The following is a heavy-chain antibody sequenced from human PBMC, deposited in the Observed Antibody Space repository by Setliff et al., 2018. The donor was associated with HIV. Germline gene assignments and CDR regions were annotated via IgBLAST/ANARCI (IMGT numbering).Heavy chain of an antibody. CDR2: MHPNSGAT. J-gene: IGHJ4*02. Sequence: GASVKVSCKASGYTFTDYYIHWVRQAPGQGLQWMGWMHPNSGATKYAQKFRDRVTLTGDTSISTASMKLSSLKSDDTAMYYCATSTSRFFWNGFYQGGFGSRNSHSFENWGQGTLVTVSS. D-gene: IGHD3-3*01. V-gene: IGHV1-2*02. CDR1: GYTFTDYY. CDR3: ATSTSRFFWNGFYQGGFGSRNSHSFEN.